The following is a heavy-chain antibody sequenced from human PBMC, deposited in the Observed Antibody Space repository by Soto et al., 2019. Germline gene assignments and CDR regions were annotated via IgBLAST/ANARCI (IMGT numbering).Heavy chain of an antibody. CDR1: GGSFSGYY. D-gene: IGHD3-10*01. Sequence: SETLSLTCAVYGGSFSGYYLTWIRQPPGTGLEWIGEINHSGSTNYNPSLKSRVTISVDTSKNQFSLKLSSVTAADTAVYYCARVSGIYYYGMDIWGQGTTVTVSS. V-gene: IGHV4-34*01. CDR2: INHSGST. CDR3: ARVSGIYYYGMDI. J-gene: IGHJ6*02.